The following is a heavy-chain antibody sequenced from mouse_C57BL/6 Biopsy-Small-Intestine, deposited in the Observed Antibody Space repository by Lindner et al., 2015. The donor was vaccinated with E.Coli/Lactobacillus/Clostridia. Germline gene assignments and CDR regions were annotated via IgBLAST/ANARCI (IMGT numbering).Heavy chain of an antibody. J-gene: IGHJ3*01. D-gene: IGHD5-5*01. CDR2: VSSGSSTI. Sequence: VQLQEVWGGLVKPGGSLKLSCAASGFTFSDFGMHWVRQAPEKGLEWVAYVSSGSSTIYYADTVKGRFTISRDNAKNTLFLQMTSLRSEDTAMYYCARDYLSWFAYWGQGTLVTVSA. CDR1: GFTFSDFG. CDR3: ARDYLSWFAY. V-gene: IGHV5-17*01.